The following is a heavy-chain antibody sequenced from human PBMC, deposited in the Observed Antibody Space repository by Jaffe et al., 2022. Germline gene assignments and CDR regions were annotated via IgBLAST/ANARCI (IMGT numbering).Heavy chain of an antibody. Sequence: QVQLQQWGAGLLKPSETLSLTCAVYGGSFSDYYWSWIRQPPGKGLEWIAEFTHSGAVMYNPSLMSRVTISGDTSKNQFSLNLSSVTAADTAVYYCARGALIYRLKNSFDTWGQGTLVTVSS. CDR2: FTHSGAV. CDR3: ARGALIYRLKNSFDT. CDR1: GGSFSDYY. J-gene: IGHJ5*02. V-gene: IGHV4-34*01. D-gene: IGHD3-16*02.